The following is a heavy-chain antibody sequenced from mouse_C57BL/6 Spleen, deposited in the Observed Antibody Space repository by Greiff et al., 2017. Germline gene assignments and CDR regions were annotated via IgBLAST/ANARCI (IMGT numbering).Heavy chain of an antibody. Sequence: QVQLQQSGAELVKPGASVKLSCKASGYTFTSYWMHWVKQRPGQGLEWIGMIHPNSGSTNYNEKFKSKATLTVDKSSSTAYMQLSSLTSEDSAVYYCAREGILRGFAYWGQGTLVTVSA. CDR1: GYTFTSYW. CDR3: AREGILRGFAY. J-gene: IGHJ3*01. CDR2: IHPNSGST. D-gene: IGHD1-1*01. V-gene: IGHV1-64*01.